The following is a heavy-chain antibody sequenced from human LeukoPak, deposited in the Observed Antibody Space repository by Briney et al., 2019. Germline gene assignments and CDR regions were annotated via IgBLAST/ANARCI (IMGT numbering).Heavy chain of an antibody. CDR2: ISSSSTI. J-gene: IGHJ3*02. Sequence: GGSLRLSCAASGFTFSSYSMNWVRQAPGKGLEWVSYISSSSTIYYADSVKGRFTISRDNAKNSLYLQMNSLRAEDTAVYYCARRGVVVRKNAFDIWGQGTMVTVSS. V-gene: IGHV3-48*01. CDR1: GFTFSSYS. CDR3: ARRGVVVRKNAFDI. D-gene: IGHD2-15*01.